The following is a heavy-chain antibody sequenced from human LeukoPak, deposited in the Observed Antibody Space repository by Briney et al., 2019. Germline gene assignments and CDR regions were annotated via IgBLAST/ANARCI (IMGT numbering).Heavy chain of an antibody. V-gene: IGHV3-53*01. D-gene: IGHD3-22*01. CDR1: GFTFSTYY. CDR2: IYSGGST. J-gene: IGHJ4*02. Sequence: GGSLRLSCAASGFTFSTYYMNWVRQAPGKGLEWVSVIYSGGSTYYADSVKGRFTISRDNSKDTLYLQMNSLRAEDTAVYYCARDRDSSGSDYWGQGTLVTVSS. CDR3: ARDRDSSGSDY.